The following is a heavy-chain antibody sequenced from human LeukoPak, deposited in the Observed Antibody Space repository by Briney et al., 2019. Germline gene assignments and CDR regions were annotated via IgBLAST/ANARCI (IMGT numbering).Heavy chain of an antibody. V-gene: IGHV3-30*03. CDR3: ETTSGYYESDATTDY. D-gene: IGHD3-22*01. Sequence: GGSLRLSCAASGITFGRHGMHWVRQAPGKGPEWVALISYDGGNKNYADSVKGRFTISRDNSRNTLYLQMHSLSSEDTAIYYCETTSGYYESDATTDYWGQGTLVTVSS. CDR2: ISYDGGNK. CDR1: GITFGRHG. J-gene: IGHJ4*02.